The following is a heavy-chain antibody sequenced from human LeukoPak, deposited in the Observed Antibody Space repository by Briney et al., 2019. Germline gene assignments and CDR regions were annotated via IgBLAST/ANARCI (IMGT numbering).Heavy chain of an antibody. D-gene: IGHD2/OR15-2a*01. CDR3: ARDRVRRSTTGGAFDM. J-gene: IGHJ3*02. CDR2: ISPYNGNT. Sequence: ASVKVSCKASGYTFTSYTMHWVRQAPGQGLEWMGWISPYNGNTKSAQKVQGRVTMTTDTSTSTAYMELRSLRSDDTAIYYCARDRVRRSTTGGAFDMWGQGTMVTVSS. CDR1: GYTFTSYT. V-gene: IGHV1-18*01.